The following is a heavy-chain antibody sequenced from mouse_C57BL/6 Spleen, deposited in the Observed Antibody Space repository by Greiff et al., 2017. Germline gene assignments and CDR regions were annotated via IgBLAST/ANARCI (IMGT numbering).Heavy chain of an antibody. CDR2: IHPNSGST. CDR1: GYTFTSYW. J-gene: IGHJ1*03. Sequence: QVQLKQPGAELVKPGASVKLSCKASGYTFTSYWMHWVKQRPGQGLEWIGMIHPNSGSTNYNEKFKSKATLTVDKSSSTAYMQLSSLTSEDSAVYYGARTYYYGSSHWYFDVWGTGTTVTVSS. D-gene: IGHD1-1*01. CDR3: ARTYYYGSSHWYFDV. V-gene: IGHV1-64*01.